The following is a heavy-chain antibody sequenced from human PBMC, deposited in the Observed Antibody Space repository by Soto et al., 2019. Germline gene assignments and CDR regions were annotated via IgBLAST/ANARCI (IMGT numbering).Heavy chain of an antibody. Sequence: SETLSLTCTVSGGSISSYYWSWIRQPPGKGLEWIGYIYYSGSTNYNPSLKSRVTISVDTSKNQFSLKLSSVTAADTAVYYCARERTTEYSGYDYGVAYYYYMDVWGKGTTVTVSS. J-gene: IGHJ6*03. CDR3: ARERTTEYSGYDYGVAYYYYMDV. CDR1: GGSISSYY. V-gene: IGHV4-59*01. CDR2: IYYSGST. D-gene: IGHD5-12*01.